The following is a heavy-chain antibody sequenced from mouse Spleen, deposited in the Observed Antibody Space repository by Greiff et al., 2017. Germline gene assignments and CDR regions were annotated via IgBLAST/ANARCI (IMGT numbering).Heavy chain of an antibody. CDR2: IDPENGDT. CDR3: TDYRYDGGFDY. J-gene: IGHJ2*01. Sequence: VQLQQSGAELVRPGASVKLSCTASGLNIKDDYMHWVKQRPEQGLEWIGWIDPENGDTEYASKFQGKATITADTSSNTAYLQLSSLTSEDTAVYYCTDYRYDGGFDYWGQGTTLTVSS. D-gene: IGHD2-14*01. V-gene: IGHV14-4*01. CDR1: GLNIKDDY.